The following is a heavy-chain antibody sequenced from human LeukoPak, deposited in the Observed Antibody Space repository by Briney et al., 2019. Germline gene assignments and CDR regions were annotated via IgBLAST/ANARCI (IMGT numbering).Heavy chain of an antibody. J-gene: IGHJ4*02. Sequence: PGGSLRLSCAASGFTFNTYWMSWVRQAPGKGPEWVANIKPDGREKHYADSVKGRSTISRDNAKNLLYLQMNSLRGEDTAVYYCARDQWWQFIEVAITSYFDLWGQGTLVTVSS. CDR1: GFTFNTYW. CDR3: ARDQWWQFIEVAITSYFDL. CDR2: IKPDGREK. D-gene: IGHD6-19*01. V-gene: IGHV3-7*01.